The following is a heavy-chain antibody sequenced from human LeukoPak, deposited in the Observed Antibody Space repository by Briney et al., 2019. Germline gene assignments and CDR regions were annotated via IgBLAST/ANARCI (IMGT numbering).Heavy chain of an antibody. CDR2: ISSNGAST. CDR1: GFTFSSYA. V-gene: IGHV3-64*01. Sequence: GGSLRLSCAASGFTFSSYAMHWVRQAPGKGLEYVSAISSNGASTYYANSVKGRFTISRDNSKNTLYLQMGSLRAEDMAVYYCARECYYYGMDVWGQGTTVTVSS. J-gene: IGHJ6*02. CDR3: ARECYYYGMDV.